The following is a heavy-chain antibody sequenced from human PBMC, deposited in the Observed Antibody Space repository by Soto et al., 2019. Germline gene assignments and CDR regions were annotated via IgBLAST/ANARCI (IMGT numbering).Heavy chain of an antibody. V-gene: IGHV4-34*01. CDR2: INHSGST. J-gene: IGHJ6*02. CDR3: ARGRDPYIVVVPAAMRSRSYYYGMDV. Sequence: SETLSLTCAVYGGSFSGYYWSWIRQPPGKGLEWIGEINHSGSTNYNPSLKSRVTISVDTSKNQFSLKLSSVTAADTAVYYCARGRDPYIVVVPAAMRSRSYYYGMDVWGQGTTVTVSS. CDR1: GGSFSGYY. D-gene: IGHD2-2*01.